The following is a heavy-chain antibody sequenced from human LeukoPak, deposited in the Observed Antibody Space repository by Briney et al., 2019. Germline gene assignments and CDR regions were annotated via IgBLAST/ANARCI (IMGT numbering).Heavy chain of an antibody. D-gene: IGHD3-3*01. Sequence: PVGSLTLSCEASGFTFSSYAMSWVRQAPGKGVEWVSAISGSGGSTYYADSVKGRHPILTHNSKTTLYLKMNSQRPEDTAVYYCANGNGQRFLEWLHETYFDYWGQGTQVTCSS. CDR1: GFTFSSYA. CDR2: ISGSGGST. V-gene: IGHV3-23*01. J-gene: IGHJ4*02. CDR3: ANGNGQRFLEWLHETYFDY.